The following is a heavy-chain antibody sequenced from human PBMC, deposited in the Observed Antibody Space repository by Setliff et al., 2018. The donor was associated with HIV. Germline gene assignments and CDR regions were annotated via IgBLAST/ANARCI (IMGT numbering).Heavy chain of an antibody. CDR3: ASGSGYCKNGNCYIGVHKNPDKYYFDY. CDR1: GYTFSSHG. CDR2: ISDYTGNT. D-gene: IGHD2-8*01. J-gene: IGHJ4*02. Sequence: ASVKVSCKASGYTFSSHGITWVRQVPGQGLEWMGWISDYTGNTNYAQKFQARVTMTIDSSTTTAYMELRSLRSEDTAVYYCASGSGYCKNGNCYIGVHKNPDKYYFDYWGQGTLVTVSS. V-gene: IGHV1-18*01.